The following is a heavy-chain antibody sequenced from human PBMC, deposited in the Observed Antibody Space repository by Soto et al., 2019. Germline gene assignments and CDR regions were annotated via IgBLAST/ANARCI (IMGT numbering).Heavy chain of an antibody. V-gene: IGHV3-15*01. Sequence: QLVESGGGLVKPGGSLRLSCAASGFPFSSAWMNWVRQPPGKGLEWVGRVKSNTAGGATDYAAPVKGRFTISRDDSKNTLYLEMNSLKTEDTAVYYCTAYYDSMFDPWGQGTLVTVSS. CDR2: VKSNTAGGAT. CDR1: GFPFSSAW. D-gene: IGHD3-22*01. CDR3: TAYYDSMFDP. J-gene: IGHJ5*02.